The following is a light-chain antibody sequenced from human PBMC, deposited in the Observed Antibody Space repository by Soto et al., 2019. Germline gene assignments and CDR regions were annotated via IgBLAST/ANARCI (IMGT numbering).Light chain of an antibody. CDR1: QDIGNY. CDR2: DAS. Sequence: DTQMTQSPSSLSAAVGDRVTITCQARQDIGNYLNWYQQRPGKAPQLLIYDASNLETGVPSRFIASGSGTDFTFTVTSLQPEDIATYLCQQYYNLPLTFGGGTKVEIK. CDR3: QQYYNLPLT. V-gene: IGKV1-33*01. J-gene: IGKJ4*01.